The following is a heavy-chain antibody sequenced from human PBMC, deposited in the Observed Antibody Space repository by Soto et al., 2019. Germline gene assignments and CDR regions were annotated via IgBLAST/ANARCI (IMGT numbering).Heavy chain of an antibody. J-gene: IGHJ5*02. V-gene: IGHV4-59*01. CDR2: IYYSGST. CDR3: ARRVGGPRYSGSYPQRWFDP. D-gene: IGHD1-26*01. Sequence: TVSGGSISSYYWSWIRQPPGKGLEWIGYIYYSGSTNYNPSLKSRVTISVDTSKNQFSLKLSSVTAADTAVYYCARRVGGPRYSGSYPQRWFDPWGQGTLVTVSS. CDR1: GGSISSYY.